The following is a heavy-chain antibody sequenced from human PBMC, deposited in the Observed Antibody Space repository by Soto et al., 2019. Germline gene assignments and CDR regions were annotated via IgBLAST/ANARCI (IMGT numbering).Heavy chain of an antibody. J-gene: IGHJ4*02. D-gene: IGHD2-21*02. Sequence: ASVKVSCKASGYTFTDCYIHWVRQAPGQGLEWMGWINPKSGGTNYAQKFQGRVAMTRDTSISTVYMELSRLISDDTAVFYCARHPSXGDFYTIGGLRSPFFDSWGQGTLVTVSS. V-gene: IGHV1-2*02. CDR1: GYTFTDCY. CDR3: ARHPSXGDFYTIGGLRSPFFDS. CDR2: INPKSGGT.